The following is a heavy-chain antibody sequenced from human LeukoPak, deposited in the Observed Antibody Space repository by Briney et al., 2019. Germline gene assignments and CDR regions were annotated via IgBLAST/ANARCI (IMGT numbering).Heavy chain of an antibody. CDR3: AREFRTTTWSYDAFDL. CDR2: MNPKSGGT. V-gene: IGHV1-2*02. CDR1: GYTFTDYY. Sequence: GGSVKVSCKASGYTFTDYYMHWVRQAPGQGLEWVGWMNPKSGGTNYAQRFQGRVTMTRDTSNNTSYMELTKLASDDTAVYYCAREFRTTTWSYDAFDLWGQGTMVTVSS. D-gene: IGHD1-1*01. J-gene: IGHJ3*01.